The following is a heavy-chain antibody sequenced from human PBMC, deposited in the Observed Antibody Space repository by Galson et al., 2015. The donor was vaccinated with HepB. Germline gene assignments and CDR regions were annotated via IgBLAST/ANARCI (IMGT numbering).Heavy chain of an antibody. CDR3: ARVHPEYTSGWYRPALYYFDS. CDR2: ITPSGDHT. V-gene: IGHV3-23*01. J-gene: IGHJ4*02. Sequence: SLRPSCPASGFTLRNSAMSWVRQAPGKGLQWVSAITPSGDHTSSADSVPGPSTITRDNSTNTLFVQKTGLTPDDTAIYYCARVHPEYTSGWYRPALYYFDSWGQGTLVAVSS. D-gene: IGHD6-19*01. CDR1: GFTLRNSA.